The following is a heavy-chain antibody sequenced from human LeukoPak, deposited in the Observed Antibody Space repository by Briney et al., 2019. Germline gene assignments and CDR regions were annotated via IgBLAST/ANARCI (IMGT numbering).Heavy chain of an antibody. J-gene: IGHJ4*02. CDR3: ARGGSSRFDQ. CDR2: ISPDGSEK. CDR1: GFTFTTYW. Sequence: GGSLRLSCAASGFTFTTYWMSWVRQAPGKGLEWVAKISPDGSEKYYVDSVKGRFTISRDNAKNSLDLQMSSLRADDTAVYYCARGGSSRFDQWGQGTLVSVSS. V-gene: IGHV3-7*04. D-gene: IGHD6-13*01.